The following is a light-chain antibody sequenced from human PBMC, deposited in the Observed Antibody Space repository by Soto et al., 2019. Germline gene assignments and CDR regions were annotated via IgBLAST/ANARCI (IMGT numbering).Light chain of an antibody. CDR3: QQADSFPFT. Sequence: DIQLTQSPSSVSASVGDRVTITCRASQDIGTWLDWYKQKPGKAPKLLIYVASNLQSGVPSRFSGAGSGTDFNLTITSLQPEDFATYHCQQADSFPFTFGPGTKVDFK. J-gene: IGKJ3*01. V-gene: IGKV1-12*01. CDR2: VAS. CDR1: QDIGTW.